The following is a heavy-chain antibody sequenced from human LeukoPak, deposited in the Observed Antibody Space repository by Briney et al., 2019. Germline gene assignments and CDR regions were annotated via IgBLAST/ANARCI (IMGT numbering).Heavy chain of an antibody. CDR1: GFNFANHA. D-gene: IGHD2-8*01. V-gene: IGHV3-23*01. J-gene: IGHJ4*02. CDR2: ISRSAGST. Sequence: GGSLRLSCAASGFNFANHAMSWVRQTAGKGLEWVSAISRSAGSTYYADSVKGRFTIYRDNSKNTVYLQMNSLRVEDTAVYYCAKSASYCTNDVCYADYWGQGTLVTVSS. CDR3: AKSASYCTNDVCYADY.